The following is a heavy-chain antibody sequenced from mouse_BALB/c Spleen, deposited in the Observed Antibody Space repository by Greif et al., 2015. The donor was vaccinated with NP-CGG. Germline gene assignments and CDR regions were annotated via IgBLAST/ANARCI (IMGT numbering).Heavy chain of an antibody. CDR3: ARWDGAY. CDR2: INPSSGYT. V-gene: IGHV1-4*01. CDR1: GYTFTSYT. D-gene: IGHD4-1*01. Sequence: VMLVESGAELARPGASVKMSCKASGYTFTSYTMHWVKQRPGQGLEWIGYINPSSGYTNYNQKFKDKATLTAGKSSSTAYMQLSSLTSEDSAVYYCARWDGAYWGQGTLVTVSA. J-gene: IGHJ3*01.